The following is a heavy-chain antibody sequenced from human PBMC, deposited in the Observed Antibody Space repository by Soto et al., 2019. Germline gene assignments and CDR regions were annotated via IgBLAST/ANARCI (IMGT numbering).Heavy chain of an antibody. CDR3: WRHDKTALPPLDS. CDR1: GAGDTFSNYG. D-gene: IGHD1-1*01. J-gene: IGHJ4*02. V-gene: IGHV1-69*06. CDR2: TIPAFGTA. Sequence: QVHLVQSGAEVKSPGSAVKVSCKVSGAGDTFSNYGLNWMRQAPGQGLEWMGGTIPAFGTANYAQKFQGRVTITADTSTTPAYMALSSLRSDDTAVYYCWRHDKTALPPLDSWGQGTLVSVSS.